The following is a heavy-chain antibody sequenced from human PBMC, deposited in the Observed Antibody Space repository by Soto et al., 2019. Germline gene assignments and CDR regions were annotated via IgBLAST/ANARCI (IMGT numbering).Heavy chain of an antibody. D-gene: IGHD3-9*01. J-gene: IGHJ5*02. CDR1: GGSVNNDKW. V-gene: IGHV4-4*02. CDR3: AGQWSAGYGAFDP. Sequence: QVQLQESGPGLVKPSGTLSLTCAVSGGSVNNDKWWSWVRQPPGKGLEWIGEIHSSGITNYNPSLKSRASIFVDKFKNQFSVKLSSVTAADTAVYFCAGQWSAGYGAFDPWGQGTRVTVPS. CDR2: IHSSGIT.